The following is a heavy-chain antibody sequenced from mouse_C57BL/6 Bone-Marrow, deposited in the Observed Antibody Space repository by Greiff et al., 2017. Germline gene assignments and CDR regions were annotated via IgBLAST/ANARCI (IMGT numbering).Heavy chain of an antibody. CDR3: ARGVRYFDV. V-gene: IGHV1-81*01. Sequence: VQLQQSGAELARPGASVKLSCKASGYTFTSYGISWVKQRTGQGLEWIGEIYPRSGNTYYNEKFKGKATLTAEKSSSTAYMELRSLTSEDSAVYFCARGVRYFDVWGTGTTVTVSS. CDR2: IYPRSGNT. D-gene: IGHD2-1*01. CDR1: GYTFTSYG. J-gene: IGHJ1*03.